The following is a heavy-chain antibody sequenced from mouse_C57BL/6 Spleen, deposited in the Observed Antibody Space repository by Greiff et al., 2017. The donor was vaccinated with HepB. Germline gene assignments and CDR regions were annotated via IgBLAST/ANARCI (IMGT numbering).Heavy chain of an antibody. J-gene: IGHJ2*01. CDR3: ARGGTAQARGYFDY. CDR2: IYPGDGDT. CDR1: GYAFSSSW. D-gene: IGHD3-2*02. Sequence: VQLQQSGPELVKPGASVKISCKASGYAFSSSWMNWVKQRPGKGLEWIGRIYPGDGDTNYNGKFKGKATLTADKSSSTAYMQLSSLTSEDSAVYFCARGGTAQARGYFDYWGQGTTLTVSS. V-gene: IGHV1-82*01.